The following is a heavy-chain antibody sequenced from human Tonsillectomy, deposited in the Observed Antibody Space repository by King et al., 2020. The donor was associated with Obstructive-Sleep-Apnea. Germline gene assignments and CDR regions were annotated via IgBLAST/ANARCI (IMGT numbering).Heavy chain of an antibody. CDR1: GFTFSHYA. Sequence: VQLVESGGGVVQPGRSLRLSCAASGFTFSHYAVHWVRQAPGKGLDWVAVISYDGVNKYYEDSVKGRFTISRDISKSTLFLQMNSLRAEDTAVYYCARGRLVGAIDYWGQGTLVTVSS. D-gene: IGHD1-26*01. CDR3: ARGRLVGAIDY. J-gene: IGHJ4*02. V-gene: IGHV3-30-3*01. CDR2: ISYDGVNK.